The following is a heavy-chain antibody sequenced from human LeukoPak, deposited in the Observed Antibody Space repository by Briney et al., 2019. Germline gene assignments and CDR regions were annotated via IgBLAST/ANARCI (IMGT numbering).Heavy chain of an antibody. Sequence: PGGSLRLSSAASGFTFDDYAMFWVRQAPGKGLEWVSGINWDSKNIGYAASVKGRFTISRDNAKNSLYLQMNSLRAEDTAFYYCAKGNRDSSGFYYYYGMDVWGQGTTVTVSS. D-gene: IGHD3-22*01. J-gene: IGHJ6*02. CDR3: AKGNRDSSGFYYYYGMDV. CDR2: INWDSKNI. CDR1: GFTFDDYA. V-gene: IGHV3-9*01.